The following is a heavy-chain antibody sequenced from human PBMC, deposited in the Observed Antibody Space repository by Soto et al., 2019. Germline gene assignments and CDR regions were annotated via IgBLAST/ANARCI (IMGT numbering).Heavy chain of an antibody. D-gene: IGHD3-16*01. CDR3: ARAVAPYLGTWFDP. V-gene: IGHV4-30-2*01. CDR1: GGSISSGNSYS. J-gene: IGHJ5*02. Sequence: QLQLQESGSGLVKPSQTLALTCAVSGGSISSGNSYSWSWIRQPPGKGLEWIGSISHSGSTSYNPSLKGRVTMSVDKSKNQFSLNLSSATAADMAVYYCARAVAPYLGTWFDPWGQGTLVIVSS. CDR2: ISHSGST.